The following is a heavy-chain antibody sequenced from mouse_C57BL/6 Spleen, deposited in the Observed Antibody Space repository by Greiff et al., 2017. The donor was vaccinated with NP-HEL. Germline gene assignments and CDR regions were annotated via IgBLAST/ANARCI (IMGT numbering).Heavy chain of an antibody. Sequence: DVKLVESGGGLVQPKGSLKLSCAASGFSFNTYAMNWVRQAPGKGLEWVARIRSKSNNYATYYADSVKDRFTISRDDSESMLYLQMNNLKTEDTAMYYCVRARGYAMDYWGQGTSVTVSS. CDR2: IRSKSNNYAT. J-gene: IGHJ4*01. CDR3: VRARGYAMDY. V-gene: IGHV10-1*01. CDR1: GFSFNTYA.